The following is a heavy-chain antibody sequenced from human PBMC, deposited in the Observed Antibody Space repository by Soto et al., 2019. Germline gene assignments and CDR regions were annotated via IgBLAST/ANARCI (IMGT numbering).Heavy chain of an antibody. Sequence: SETLSLTCTVSGGSISSYYWSWIREPPGKGLEWIGYIYYSGSTNYNPSLKSRVTISLDTSKNQFSLKLSSVTAADTAVYYCARTEYGDYGEFDYWGQGTLVTVSS. J-gene: IGHJ4*02. CDR1: GGSISSYY. CDR3: ARTEYGDYGEFDY. CDR2: IYYSGST. V-gene: IGHV4-59*01. D-gene: IGHD4-17*01.